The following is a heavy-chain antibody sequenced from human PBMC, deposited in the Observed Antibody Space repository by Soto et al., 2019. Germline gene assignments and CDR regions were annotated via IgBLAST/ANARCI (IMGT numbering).Heavy chain of an antibody. J-gene: IGHJ6*02. Sequence: EVQLVESGGGLVKPGGSLRLSCAASGFTFSNAWMNWVRQAPGKGLEWVGRIKSKTDGGTTDYAAPVKGRFTISRDNSKNTLYLQMNSLNTEDTAVYYCTTLDGDYPASAWYYYYVMDVWGQGTTVTVSS. D-gene: IGHD4-17*01. CDR2: IKSKTDGGTT. CDR1: GFTFSNAW. V-gene: IGHV3-15*07. CDR3: TTLDGDYPASAWYYYYVMDV.